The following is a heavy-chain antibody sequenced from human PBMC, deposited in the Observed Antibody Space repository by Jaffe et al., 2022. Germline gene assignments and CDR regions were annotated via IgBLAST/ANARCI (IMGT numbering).Heavy chain of an antibody. CDR2: INHSGST. J-gene: IGHJ1*01. Sequence: QVQLQQWGAGLLKPSETLSLTCAVYGGSFSGYYWSWIRQPPGKGLEWIGEINHSGSTNYNPSLKSRVTISVDTSKNQFSLKLSSVTAADTAVYYCARSGYSSSWYGYFQHWGQGTLVTVSS. V-gene: IGHV4-34*01. CDR1: GGSFSGYY. CDR3: ARSGYSSSWYGYFQH. D-gene: IGHD6-13*01.